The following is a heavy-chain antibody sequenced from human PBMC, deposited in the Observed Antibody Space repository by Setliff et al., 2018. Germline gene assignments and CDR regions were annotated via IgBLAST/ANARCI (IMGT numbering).Heavy chain of an antibody. Sequence: PGGSLRLSCTASGLSYINDWVSWVRQAPGKGLEWLASINPHGSEKYYADSVKGRSTISRDNVKKSLFLQIDSLRVDDTAVYYCGRAGKPYAIDVWGQGTMVTVSS. CDR1: GLSYINDW. J-gene: IGHJ3*01. CDR2: INPHGSEK. CDR3: GRAGKPYAIDV. V-gene: IGHV3-7*04.